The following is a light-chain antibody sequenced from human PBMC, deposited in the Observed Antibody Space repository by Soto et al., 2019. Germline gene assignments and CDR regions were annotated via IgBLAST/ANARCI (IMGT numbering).Light chain of an antibody. J-gene: IGLJ2*01. CDR1: SSDVGAYDY. V-gene: IGLV2-14*03. Sequence: QSALTQPASVSGSPGQSITISCTGSSSDVGAYDYVSWYQQHPGKAPKLMIFDVTDRPSGVSNRFSGSKSGNTASLTISGLQAEDEAGYYCSSYTSTNTLAIFGGGTKLTVL. CDR2: DVT. CDR3: SSYTSTNTLAI.